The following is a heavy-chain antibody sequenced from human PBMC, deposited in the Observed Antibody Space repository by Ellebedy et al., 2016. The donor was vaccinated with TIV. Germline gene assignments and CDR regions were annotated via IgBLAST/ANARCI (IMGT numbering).Heavy chain of an antibody. CDR3: ARDSDYGDPFDY. Sequence: GESLKISCAASGFAISSNYMSWVRQAPGKGLEWVSLIYAGKNTYYSDSVKSRFTISRDDAKNMLYLQMNSLRAEDTAVYYCARDSDYGDPFDYWGQGTLVTVSS. J-gene: IGHJ4*02. CDR2: IYAGKNT. V-gene: IGHV3-53*01. CDR1: GFAISSNY. D-gene: IGHD4-17*01.